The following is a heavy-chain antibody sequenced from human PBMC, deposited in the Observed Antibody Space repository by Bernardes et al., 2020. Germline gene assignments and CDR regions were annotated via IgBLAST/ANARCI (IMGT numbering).Heavy chain of an antibody. CDR1: GGSFSGYY. CDR2: INHSGST. D-gene: IGHD3-10*01. Sequence: SETLSLTCAVYGGSFSGYYWSWIRQPPGKGLEWIGEINHSGSTNYNPSLKSRVTISVDTSKNQFSLKLSSVTAADTAVYYCARSVLSIYGSGSHPFDYWGQGTLVTVSS. CDR3: ARSVLSIYGSGSHPFDY. J-gene: IGHJ4*02. V-gene: IGHV4-34*01.